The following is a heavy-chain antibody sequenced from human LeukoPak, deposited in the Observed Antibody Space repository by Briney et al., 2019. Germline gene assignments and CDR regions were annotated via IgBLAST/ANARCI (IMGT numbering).Heavy chain of an antibody. J-gene: IGHJ4*02. Sequence: SETLSLTCTVSGGSISSYYRSWIRQPPGKGLEWIGYIYYSGSTNYNPSLKSRVTISVDTSKNQFSLKLSSVTAADTAVYYCARGVVPAAHDYWGQGTLVTVSS. CDR3: ARGVVPAAHDY. CDR2: IYYSGST. D-gene: IGHD2-2*01. V-gene: IGHV4-59*12. CDR1: GGSISSYY.